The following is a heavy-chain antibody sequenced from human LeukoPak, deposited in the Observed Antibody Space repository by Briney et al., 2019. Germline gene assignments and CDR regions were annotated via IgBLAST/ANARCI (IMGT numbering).Heavy chain of an antibody. CDR3: ARDIVVVVAATPGGGLYDY. J-gene: IGHJ4*02. CDR1: GFTFSSYA. CDR2: ISYDGSNK. D-gene: IGHD2-15*01. V-gene: IGHV3-30*04. Sequence: GGSLRLSCAASGFTFSSYAMHWVRQAPGKGLEWVAVISYDGSNKYYADSVKGRFTISRDNSKNTLYLQMNSLRAEDTAVYYCARDIVVVVAATPGGGLYDYWGQGTLVTVSS.